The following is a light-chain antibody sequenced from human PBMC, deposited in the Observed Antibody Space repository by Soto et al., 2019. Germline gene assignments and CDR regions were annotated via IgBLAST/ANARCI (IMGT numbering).Light chain of an antibody. J-gene: IGKJ1*01. CDR3: QQSYSTPPWT. CDR1: QSIVTY. CDR2: AAS. Sequence: IQMHPSPFSLSAAVGDRVPITCRASQSIVTYLNWYLQKPGKAPKLLIYAASNLQSGVPSRFSGSGSGTDFTLTISSLQPEDFATYFCQQSYSTPPWTFGQGTKVDIK. V-gene: IGKV1-39*01.